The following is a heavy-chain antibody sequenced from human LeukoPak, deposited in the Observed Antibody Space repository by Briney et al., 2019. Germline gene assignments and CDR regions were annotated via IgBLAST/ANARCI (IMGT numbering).Heavy chain of an antibody. J-gene: IGHJ4*02. V-gene: IGHV3-74*01. CDR3: TRDKNYSFDY. CDR2: INSDGSST. D-gene: IGHD1-7*01. Sequence: PGGSLRLSCAASGFTFSSYRMDWVRQAPGKGLVWVSRINSDGSSTTYADSVKGRFTISRDSAKNTLYLQMNSLRAEDTAVYYCTRDKNYSFDYWGQGILVTVSS. CDR1: GFTFSSYR.